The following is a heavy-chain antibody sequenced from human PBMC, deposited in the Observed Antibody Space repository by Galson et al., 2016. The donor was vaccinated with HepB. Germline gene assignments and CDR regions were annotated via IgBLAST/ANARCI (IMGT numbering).Heavy chain of an antibody. Sequence: SVKVSCKASNYTVTSDGITWVRQAPGKGLEYMGWINSNNGKTNYAKKFQGRVTMTTDTSTRTAYMELSSLKFDDTAVYYCAGVEGQNQPLSRFDFWGQGTAVIVSS. CDR2: INSNNGKT. D-gene: IGHD1-1*01. V-gene: IGHV1-18*01. CDR3: AGVEGQNQPLSRFDF. J-gene: IGHJ4*02. CDR1: NYTVTSDG.